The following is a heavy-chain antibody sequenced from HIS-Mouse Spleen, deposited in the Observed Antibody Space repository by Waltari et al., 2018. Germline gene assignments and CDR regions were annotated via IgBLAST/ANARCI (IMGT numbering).Heavy chain of an antibody. CDR2: ISYDGSNK. Sequence: QVQLVESGGGVVQHGRSLRLSCAASGFPFGSYGMPWVRQAPGKGLEWVAVISYDGSNKYYADSVKGRFTISRDNSKNTLYLQMNSLRAEDTAVYYCAKDRTGYFDYWGQGTLVTVSS. V-gene: IGHV3-30*18. CDR1: GFPFGSYG. CDR3: AKDRTGYFDY. J-gene: IGHJ4*02. D-gene: IGHD3-9*01.